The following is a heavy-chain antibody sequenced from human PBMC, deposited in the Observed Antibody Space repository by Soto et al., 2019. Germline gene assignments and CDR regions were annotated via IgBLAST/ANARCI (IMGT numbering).Heavy chain of an antibody. CDR2: ISSTSAYT. CDR3: ARDPSRRSPPDL. J-gene: IGHJ5*02. CDR1: GFTFSDYY. D-gene: IGHD6-6*01. Sequence: LRLSCAVSGFTFSDYYMTWFRQAPGKGLEWVSYISSTSAYTNYADSVKGRFTISRDNAKNLLYLQMTSLRDEDTAVYFCARDPSRRSPPDLWGQGTLVTVSS. V-gene: IGHV3-11*05.